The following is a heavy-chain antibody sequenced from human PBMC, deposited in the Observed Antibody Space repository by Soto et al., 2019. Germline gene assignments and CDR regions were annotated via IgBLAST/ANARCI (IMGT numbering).Heavy chain of an antibody. J-gene: IGHJ5*02. Sequence: PSETLSLTCTVSGGAIISGGYYFICICQRPWSGLEWIGYIYYSGSTYYNPSLKSRVTISVDTSKNQFSLKLSSVTAADTAVYYCARSSGSGIAAAVYNWFDPWGQGTLVTVSS. CDR3: ARSSGSGIAAAVYNWFDP. CDR2: IYYSGST. V-gene: IGHV4-31*03. CDR1: GGAIISGGYY. D-gene: IGHD6-13*01.